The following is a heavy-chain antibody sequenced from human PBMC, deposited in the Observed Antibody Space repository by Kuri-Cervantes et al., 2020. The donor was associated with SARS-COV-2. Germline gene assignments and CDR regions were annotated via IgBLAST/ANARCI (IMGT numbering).Heavy chain of an antibody. CDR3: AKVAKYYDFWSGPSAAYYFDY. D-gene: IGHD3-3*01. CDR1: GGPISSSSYY. J-gene: IGHJ4*02. CDR2: IYSGGSST. V-gene: IGHV3-23*03. Sequence: ETLSLTCTVSGGPISSSSYYWGWIRQAPGKGLEWVSVIYSGGSSTYYADSVKGRFTISRDNSKNTLYLQMNSLRAEDTAVYYCAKVAKYYDFWSGPSAAYYFDYWGQGTLVTVSS.